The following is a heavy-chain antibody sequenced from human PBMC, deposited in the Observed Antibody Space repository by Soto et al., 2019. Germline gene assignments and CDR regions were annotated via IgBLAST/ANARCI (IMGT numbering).Heavy chain of an antibody. V-gene: IGHV4-34*01. CDR1: GGSFSGYY. Sequence: SETLSLTCAVYGGSFSGYYWSWIRQPPGKGLEWIGEINHSGSTNYNPSLKSRVTISVDTSKNQFSLKLSSVTAADTAVYYCASAYDSSGSLDYWGQGPLVTVSS. D-gene: IGHD3-22*01. J-gene: IGHJ4*02. CDR2: INHSGST. CDR3: ASAYDSSGSLDY.